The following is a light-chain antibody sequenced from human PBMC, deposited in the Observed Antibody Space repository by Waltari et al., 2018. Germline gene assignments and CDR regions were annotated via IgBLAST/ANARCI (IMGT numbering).Light chain of an antibody. CDR1: RTNIGPNT. CDR2: SND. J-gene: IGLJ2*01. Sequence: QSLVTQSPSASGAPGQRVPIPCSVRRTNIGPNTVTWYQPRPGTAPKPLIPSNDQRPSGVPDRFSASKSGTSASLAISGLQSEDEADYYCASWDDSLGGSLIFGGGTKLTVL. CDR3: ASWDDSLGGSLI. V-gene: IGLV1-44*01.